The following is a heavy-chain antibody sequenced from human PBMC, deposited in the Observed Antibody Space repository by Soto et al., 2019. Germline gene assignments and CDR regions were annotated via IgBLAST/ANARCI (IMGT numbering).Heavy chain of an antibody. CDR1: GGTFSSYA. V-gene: IGHV1-69*13. D-gene: IGHD3-3*01. J-gene: IGHJ4*02. CDR3: AREAPYYDFWSGYTGYYFDY. CDR2: IIPIFGTA. Sequence: SVKVSCKASGGTFSSYAISWLRQAPGQGLEWMGGIIPIFGTANYAQKFQGRVTITADESTSTAYMELSSLRSDDTAVYYCAREAPYYDFWSGYTGYYFDYWGQGTLVTVSS.